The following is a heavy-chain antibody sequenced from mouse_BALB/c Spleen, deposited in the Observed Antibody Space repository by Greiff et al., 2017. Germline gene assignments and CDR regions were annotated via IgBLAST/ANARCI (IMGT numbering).Heavy chain of an antibody. CDR3: ARSGYGGFAY. D-gene: IGHD1-1*02. CDR2: ISSGSSTI. Sequence: EVMLVESGGGLVQPGGSRKLSCAASGFTFSSFGMHWVRQAPEKGLEWVAYISSGSSTIYYADTVKGRFTISRDNPKNTLFLQMTSLRSEDTAMYYCARSGYGGFAYWGQGTLVTVSA. CDR1: GFTFSSFG. J-gene: IGHJ3*01. V-gene: IGHV5-17*02.